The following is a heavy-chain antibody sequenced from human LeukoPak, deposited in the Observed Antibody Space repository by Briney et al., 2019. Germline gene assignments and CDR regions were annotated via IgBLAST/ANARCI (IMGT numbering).Heavy chain of an antibody. J-gene: IGHJ6*02. CDR1: GFKFSTYG. V-gene: IGHV3-23*01. CDR2: ITGSGGST. Sequence: PGGSLRLSCAASGFKFSTYGMSWVRQAPGKGLEWVSSITGSGGSTYYGDSVKGRFTISRDNSKKTLYLQMNSLRAEDTAVYYCAKDGGGSLEWLPPMDVWGQGTTVTVSS. CDR3: AKDGGGSLEWLPPMDV. D-gene: IGHD3-3*01.